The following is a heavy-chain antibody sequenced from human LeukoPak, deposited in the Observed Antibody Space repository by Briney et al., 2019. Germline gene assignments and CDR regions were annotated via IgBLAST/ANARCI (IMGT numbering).Heavy chain of an antibody. J-gene: IGHJ5*02. CDR1: GLTFDDYA. D-gene: IGHD5-24*01. CDR2: ISWNSGSI. Sequence: GGSLRLSCAASGLTFDDYAMYWVRQAPGKGPEWVSGISWNSGSIGYADSVKGRFTISRDNAKNSLYLQMNSLRAEDTAVYYCARDLRDGYNSWGQGTLVTVSS. V-gene: IGHV3-9*01. CDR3: ARDLRDGYNS.